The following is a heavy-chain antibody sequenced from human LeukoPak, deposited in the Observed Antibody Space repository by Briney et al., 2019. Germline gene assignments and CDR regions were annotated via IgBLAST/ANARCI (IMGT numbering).Heavy chain of an antibody. CDR3: ALLAVASDFDY. CDR2: IGSSGSTK. Sequence: GGSLRLSCAVSGFPFSFYEVNWVRQAPGQGLEWVSNIGSSGSTKYYADSVKGRFSISRDNAKSSLYLHMNSPIVEDTAVYYCALLAVASDFDYWGQGALVTVSS. J-gene: IGHJ4*02. CDR1: GFPFSFYE. V-gene: IGHV3-48*03. D-gene: IGHD6-19*01.